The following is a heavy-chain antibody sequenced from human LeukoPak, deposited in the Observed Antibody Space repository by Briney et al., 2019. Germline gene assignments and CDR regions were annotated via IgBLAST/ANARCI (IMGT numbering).Heavy chain of an antibody. CDR1: GYSISSGYY. J-gene: IGHJ6*03. D-gene: IGHD6-19*01. Sequence: SETLSLTCTVSGYSISSGYYWGWIRQPPGKGLEWIGSIYHSGSTYYNPSLKSRVTISVDTSKNQFSLKLSSVTAADTAVYYCASMTTHQYSSGWYYYYYYMDVWGKGTTVTVSS. CDR3: ASMTTHQYSSGWYYYYYYMDV. V-gene: IGHV4-38-2*02. CDR2: IYHSGST.